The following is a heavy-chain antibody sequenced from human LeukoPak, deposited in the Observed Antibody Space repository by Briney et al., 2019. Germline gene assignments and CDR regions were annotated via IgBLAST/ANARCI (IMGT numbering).Heavy chain of an antibody. CDR2: ISGSGGST. D-gene: IGHD3-22*01. Sequence: PGGSLRLSCAASGFTFSSYAMSWVRQAPGKGLEWVSAISGSGGSTYYADSVKGRFTISRDNAKNTLYLQMNSLRAEDTAVYYCANQPRYYDGSGQLDYWGQGTLVTVSS. J-gene: IGHJ4*02. CDR1: GFTFSSYA. CDR3: ANQPRYYDGSGQLDY. V-gene: IGHV3-23*01.